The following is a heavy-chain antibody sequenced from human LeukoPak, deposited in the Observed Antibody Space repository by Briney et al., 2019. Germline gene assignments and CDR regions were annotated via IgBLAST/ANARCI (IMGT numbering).Heavy chain of an antibody. Sequence: GGSLRLSCAASGFTFSSYSMNWVRQAPGKGLEWVSSISSSSSYIYYADSVKGRFTISRDNAKNSLYLQMNSLRAEDTAVYYCARDRDDSSGSPLNWFDPWGQGTLVTVSS. V-gene: IGHV3-21*01. J-gene: IGHJ5*02. CDR2: ISSSSSYI. D-gene: IGHD3-22*01. CDR3: ARDRDDSSGSPLNWFDP. CDR1: GFTFSSYS.